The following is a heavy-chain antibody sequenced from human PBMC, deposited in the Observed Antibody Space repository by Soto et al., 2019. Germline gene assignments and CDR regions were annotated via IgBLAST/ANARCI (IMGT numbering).Heavy chain of an antibody. J-gene: IGHJ4*02. CDR1: GFTFSSYA. CDR3: AKDRNVVVPAATDY. Sequence: GGSLRLSCAASGFTFSSYAMSWVRQAPGKGLEWVSAISGSGGSTYYADSVKGRFTISRDNSKNTLYLQMNSLRTEDTAVYYCAKDRNVVVPAATDYWGQGTLVTVSS. V-gene: IGHV3-23*01. D-gene: IGHD2-2*01. CDR2: ISGSGGST.